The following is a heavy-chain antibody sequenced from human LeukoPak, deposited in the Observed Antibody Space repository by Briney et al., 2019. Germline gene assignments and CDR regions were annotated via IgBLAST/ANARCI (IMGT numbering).Heavy chain of an antibody. D-gene: IGHD3-10*01. J-gene: IGHJ4*02. CDR1: GFIFRSYA. Sequence: GGSLRLSCAASGFIFRSYAMHWVRQAPGKGLEWVSVISNDGSDKYYADSVKGRFTISRDDSKNALYVQMNSLRADDTAVYYCASAPRDYYFGSGSMGSYFDYWGQGTLVTVSS. V-gene: IGHV3-30-3*01. CDR3: ASAPRDYYFGSGSMGSYFDY. CDR2: ISNDGSDK.